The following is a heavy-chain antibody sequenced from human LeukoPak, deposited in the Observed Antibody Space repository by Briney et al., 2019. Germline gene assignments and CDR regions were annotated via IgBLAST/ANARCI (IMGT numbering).Heavy chain of an antibody. J-gene: IGHJ4*02. CDR3: ARGAYSGSFFDY. V-gene: IGHV4-59*01. CDR1: GGSISSYY. D-gene: IGHD1-26*01. Sequence: AETLSLTCTVSGGSISSYYWSWIRQPPGKGLEWIGYIYYSGSTNYNPSLKSRAIISVDTSKNQSSLKRSSVTAADTAVYSCARGAYSGSFFDYWGQGTLVTVSS. CDR2: IYYSGST.